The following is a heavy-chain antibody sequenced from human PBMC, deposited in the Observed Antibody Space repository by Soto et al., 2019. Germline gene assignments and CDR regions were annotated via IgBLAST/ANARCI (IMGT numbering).Heavy chain of an antibody. CDR1: GGTFSSYA. D-gene: IGHD3-10*01. CDR2: IIPIFGTA. CDR3: ARLWKVLYGSGSYYQYYYGMDV. Sequence: SVKVSCKASGGTFSSYAISWVRQAPGQGLEWMGGIIPIFGTANYAQKFQGRVTITADKSTSTAYMELSSLRSEYTAVYYCARLWKVLYGSGSYYQYYYGMDVWVQGTTVTVSS. J-gene: IGHJ6*02. V-gene: IGHV1-69*06.